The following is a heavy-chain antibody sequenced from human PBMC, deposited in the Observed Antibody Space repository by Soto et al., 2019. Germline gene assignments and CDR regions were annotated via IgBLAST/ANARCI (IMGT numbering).Heavy chain of an antibody. CDR3: ATATVTTLTLDY. CDR1: GFTVSSNY. Sequence: GGSLRLSCAASGFTVSSNYMSWVRQAPGKGLEWVSVIYSGGSTYYADSVEGRFTISRDNSKNTLYLQMNSLRAEDTAVYYCATATVTTLTLDYWGQGTLVTVSS. CDR2: IYSGGST. D-gene: IGHD4-17*01. J-gene: IGHJ4*02. V-gene: IGHV3-53*01.